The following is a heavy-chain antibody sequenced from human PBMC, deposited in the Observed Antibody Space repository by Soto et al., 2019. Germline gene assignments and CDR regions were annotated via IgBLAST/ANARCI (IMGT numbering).Heavy chain of an antibody. CDR2: INHVGSEI. V-gene: IGHV3-7*01. Sequence: GGSLTLSCAASGFTFSSSWMSWVRQAPGKRLEWVADINHVGSEILYVDSVKGRYTVTRDNTKNSVYLQMNSLRVDDTALYYCARDPAWGSLDYWGLGTLVTVSS. CDR1: GFTFSSSW. CDR3: ARDPAWGSLDY. J-gene: IGHJ4*02. D-gene: IGHD7-27*01.